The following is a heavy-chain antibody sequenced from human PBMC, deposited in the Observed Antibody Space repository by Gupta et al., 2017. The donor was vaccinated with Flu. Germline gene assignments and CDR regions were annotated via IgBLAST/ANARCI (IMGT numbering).Heavy chain of an antibody. CDR2: IIPIFGTA. CDR1: GGPFRSYA. Sequence: QVQLVQSGAGVKTPGSSVRVSCKASGGPFRSYAISWVRQAPGQGLEWMGGIIPIFGTANYAQKFQGRVTITADESTSTAYMELSSLRSEDTAVYYCARGGNWKGLIDYWGQGTLVTVSS. D-gene: IGHD1-20*01. J-gene: IGHJ4*02. V-gene: IGHV1-69*01. CDR3: ARGGNWKGLIDY.